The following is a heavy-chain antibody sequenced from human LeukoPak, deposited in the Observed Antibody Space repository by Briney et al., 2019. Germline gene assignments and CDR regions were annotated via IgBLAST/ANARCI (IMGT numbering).Heavy chain of an antibody. CDR1: GYTSTDYY. CDR2: IDPEDGET. D-gene: IGHD3-22*01. Sequence: ASVKVSCKVSGYTSTDYYMHWVQQAPGKGLDWMGLIDPEDGETIYAEKFQGRVTITADTSTDTAYMELSSLRSEDTAVYYCATVREGNYYDSSGYWPTLDYWGQGTLVTVSS. V-gene: IGHV1-69-2*01. J-gene: IGHJ4*02. CDR3: ATVREGNYYDSSGYWPTLDY.